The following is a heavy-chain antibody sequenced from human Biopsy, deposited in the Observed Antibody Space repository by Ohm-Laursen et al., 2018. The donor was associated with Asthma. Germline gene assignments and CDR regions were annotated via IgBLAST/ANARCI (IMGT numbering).Heavy chain of an antibody. CDR1: GFTVSTNG. CDR3: ARAYGGSFFSGSFDI. V-gene: IGHV3-53*01. CDR2: IYSGGGT. J-gene: IGHJ3*02. D-gene: IGHD4-23*01. Sequence: SLRLSCAASGFTVSTNGMSWVRQPPGKGPEWVSVIYSGGGTYYADSVQGRVTISRDNSKNTLSLQMKSLRAEDTAVYYCARAYGGSFFSGSFDIWGQGTMVTVSS.